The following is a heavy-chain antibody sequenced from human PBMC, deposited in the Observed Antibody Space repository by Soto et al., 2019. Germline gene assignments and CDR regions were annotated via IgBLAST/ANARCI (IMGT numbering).Heavy chain of an antibody. V-gene: IGHV4-39*01. CDR3: ARGSYYDTSGAFDF. D-gene: IGHD3-22*01. Sequence: QLQLQESGPGLVKPSETLSLACNVSGVTVSDKDSYWGWVRQPPGQGPEWIATIYSSGRTDYQPSLKSRLTISADTSKNQISLKLGSVTAADVAIYYCARGSYYDTSGAFDFWGQGTRVTVSS. J-gene: IGHJ4*02. CDR1: GVTVSDKDSY. CDR2: IYSSGRT.